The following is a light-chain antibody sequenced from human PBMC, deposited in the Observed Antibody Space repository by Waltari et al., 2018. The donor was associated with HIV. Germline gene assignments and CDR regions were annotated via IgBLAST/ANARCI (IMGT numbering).Light chain of an antibody. CDR1: SSDVGSYNF. Sequence: QSALTQPASVSGSPGQSITISCTGTSSDVGSYNFVSWYQQHPGNAPKLIIYEGDKRPSGVSNRFSGSKSGNTASLTISGLQAEDEADYYCCSYAGSSTFVVFGGGTKLTVL. CDR2: EGD. J-gene: IGLJ2*01. CDR3: CSYAGSSTFVV. V-gene: IGLV2-23*01.